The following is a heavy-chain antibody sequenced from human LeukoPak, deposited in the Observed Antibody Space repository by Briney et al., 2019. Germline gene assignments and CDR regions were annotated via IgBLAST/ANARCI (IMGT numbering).Heavy chain of an antibody. V-gene: IGHV4-34*01. CDR2: INHSGST. CDR3: ARDGYYYDSSGKLVFNY. CDR1: GGSFSGYY. J-gene: IGHJ4*02. D-gene: IGHD3-22*01. Sequence: SETLSLTCAVYGGSFSGYYWSWIRQPPGKGLEWIGEINHSGSTNYNPSLKSRVTISVDTSKNQFSLKLSSVTAADTAVYYCARDGYYYDSSGKLVFNYWGQGTLVTVSS.